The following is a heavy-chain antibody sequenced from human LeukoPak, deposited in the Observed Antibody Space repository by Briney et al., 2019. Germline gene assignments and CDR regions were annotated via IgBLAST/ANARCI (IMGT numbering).Heavy chain of an antibody. CDR1: GFTFSSYA. D-gene: IGHD2-2*01. CDR2: ISGSGGIT. V-gene: IGHV3-23*01. Sequence: GGSLRLSCAASGFTFSSYAMSWVRQAPGEGLEWVSGISGSGGITYYADSVKGRFTISRDNSKNTLYLQMNSLRAEDTAVYYCAKAFDYCTSTSCADFDYWGQGTLVTVSS. CDR3: AKAFDYCTSTSCADFDY. J-gene: IGHJ4*02.